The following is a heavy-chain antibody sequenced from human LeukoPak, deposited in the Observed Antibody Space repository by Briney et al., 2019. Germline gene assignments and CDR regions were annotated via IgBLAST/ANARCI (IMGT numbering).Heavy chain of an antibody. D-gene: IGHD3-10*01. V-gene: IGHV4-39*01. CDR2: IYYSGST. CDR1: GGSISSSSYY. J-gene: IGHJ4*02. Sequence: SETLSLTCTVSGGSISSSSYYWGWIRQPPGKGLEWIGSIYYSGSTYYNPSLKSRVTISVDTSKNQFSLKLSSVTAADTAVYYCARHPPPTSHYYGSGSYLTLFDYWGQGTLVTVSS. CDR3: ARHPPPTSHYYGSGSYLTLFDY.